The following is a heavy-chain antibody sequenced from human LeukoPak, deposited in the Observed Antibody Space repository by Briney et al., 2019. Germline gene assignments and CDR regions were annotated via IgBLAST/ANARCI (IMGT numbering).Heavy chain of an antibody. J-gene: IGHJ3*02. V-gene: IGHV4-59*08. CDR1: GDSISSYY. D-gene: IGHD1-14*01. Sequence: SETLSLTCTVSGDSISSYYWSWIRQPPGKGLEWIGYIYYSGSTNYNPSLKSRVTISVDTSKNQFSLKLSSVTAADTAVYYCARHTISGGAFDIWGQGTMVTVSS. CDR2: IYYSGST. CDR3: ARHTISGGAFDI.